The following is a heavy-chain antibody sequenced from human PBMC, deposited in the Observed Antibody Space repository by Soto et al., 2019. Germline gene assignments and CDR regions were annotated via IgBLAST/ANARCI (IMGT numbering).Heavy chain of an antibody. CDR3: ATDHLYCSPFDY. CDR2: ISYDGSNK. CDR1: GFTFSSYA. Sequence: QVQLVESGGGVVQPGRSLRLSCAASGFTFSSYAMHWVRQAPGKGLEWVAVISYDGSNKYYADSVKGRFTISRDNSKNTLYLQMKILRAEDTAVYYCATDHLYCSPFDYWCQGTLVTVSS. D-gene: IGHD6-13*01. V-gene: IGHV3-30-3*01. J-gene: IGHJ4*02.